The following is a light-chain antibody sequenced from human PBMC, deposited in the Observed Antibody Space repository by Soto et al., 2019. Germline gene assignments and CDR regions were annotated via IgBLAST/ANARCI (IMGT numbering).Light chain of an antibody. CDR2: DVS. V-gene: IGLV2-14*03. J-gene: IGLJ1*01. CDR1: SSDVGGYYY. Sequence: QSALTQPASVSGSPGQSITISCTGTSSDVGGYYYVSWYQHHPGKAPKLIIYDVSNRPSGVSNRFSGSKSGNSASLAITGLQAEDEADYYCQSYDSSLSAFYVFGTGTKVTVL. CDR3: QSYDSSLSAFYV.